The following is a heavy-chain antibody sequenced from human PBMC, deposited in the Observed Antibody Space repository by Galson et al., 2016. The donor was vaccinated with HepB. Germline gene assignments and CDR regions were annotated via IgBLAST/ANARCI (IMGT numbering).Heavy chain of an antibody. CDR1: GFTFDNYA. CDR2: ISWNSNYI. Sequence: SLRLSCAASGFTFDNYAVHWVRQAPGKGLEWVSGISWNSNYIGYADSVKGRFTISRDNAKNSLSLQMNSLRVEDTALYYCTKDIGTYYFGSGSHGIDYWGQGTLVTVSS. V-gene: IGHV3-9*01. CDR3: TKDIGTYYFGSGSHGIDY. D-gene: IGHD3-10*01. J-gene: IGHJ4*02.